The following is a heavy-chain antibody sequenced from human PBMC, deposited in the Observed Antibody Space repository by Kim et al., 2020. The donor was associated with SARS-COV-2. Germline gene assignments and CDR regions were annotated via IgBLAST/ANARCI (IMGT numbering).Heavy chain of an antibody. V-gene: IGHV3-15*01. CDR3: TTVSFWDWFDP. D-gene: IGHD7-27*01. J-gene: IGHJ5*02. Sequence: TDYAAPVKGRFTISRDDSKNTLYLQMNSLKTEDTAVYYCTTVSFWDWFDPWGQGTLVTVSS. CDR2: T.